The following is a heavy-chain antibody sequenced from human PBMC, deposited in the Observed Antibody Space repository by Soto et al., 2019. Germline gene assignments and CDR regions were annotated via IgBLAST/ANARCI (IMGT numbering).Heavy chain of an antibody. CDR1: GFTFSSYA. CDR3: ARDVGSSSWTGFGGFYDDGMDV. Sequence: QVQLVESGGGVVQPGRSLRLSCAASGFTFSSYAMHWVRQAPGKGLEWVAVISYDGSNKYYADSVKGRFTISRDNSKNTLYLQMNSLRAEDTAVYYCARDVGSSSWTGFGGFYDDGMDVW. CDR2: ISYDGSNK. J-gene: IGHJ6*01. V-gene: IGHV3-30-3*01. D-gene: IGHD6-13*01.